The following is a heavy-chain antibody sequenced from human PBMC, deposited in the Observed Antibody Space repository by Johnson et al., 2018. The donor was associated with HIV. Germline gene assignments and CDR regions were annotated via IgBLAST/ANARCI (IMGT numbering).Heavy chain of an antibody. V-gene: IGHV3-7*02. CDR1: GFTFSSYW. J-gene: IGHJ3*02. CDR3: ARARDWNYGDI. Sequence: VHLVESGGGVVQPGRSLRLSCAASGFTFSSYWMSWVRQAPGKGLEWVANIKQDGSEKYYVDSVKGRFTISRDNSKNTLYLQMNSLRAEDTAVYYCARARDWNYGDIWGQGTMVTVSS. D-gene: IGHD1-7*01. CDR2: IKQDGSEK.